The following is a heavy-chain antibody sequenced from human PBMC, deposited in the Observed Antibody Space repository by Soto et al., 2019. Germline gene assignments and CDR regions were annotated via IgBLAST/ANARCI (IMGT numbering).Heavy chain of an antibody. J-gene: IGHJ3*02. CDR2: IRQDGSDK. D-gene: IGHD1-26*01. CDR1: GFTFNSYY. CDR3: AGERGGPTTSAFDI. V-gene: IGHV3-7*04. Sequence: EVQLVESGGGLVQPGGSLRLSCAASGFTFNSYYMTWVRQAPGKGLEWVANIRQDGSDKYYVGSVKGRFTISRDNAKKSLYMKMNRLRAEDTAVYYCAGERGGPTTSAFDIWGQGTMVTVSS.